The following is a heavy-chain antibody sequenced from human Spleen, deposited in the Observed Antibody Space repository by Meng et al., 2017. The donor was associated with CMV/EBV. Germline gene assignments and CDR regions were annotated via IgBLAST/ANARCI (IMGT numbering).Heavy chain of an antibody. D-gene: IGHD3-3*01. CDR1: GGSFSGYY. Sequence: SETLSLTCAVYGGSFSGYYWIWIRQPPGKGLEWIGEIKHSGSTNYNPSRKSRVTISVDKSRNQVSLKVNSMTAADTAVYYCARHHYDFWSDYRYFDFWGQGRLVTVSS. V-gene: IGHV4-34*01. CDR3: ARHHYDFWSDYRYFDF. CDR2: IKHSGST. J-gene: IGHJ4*02.